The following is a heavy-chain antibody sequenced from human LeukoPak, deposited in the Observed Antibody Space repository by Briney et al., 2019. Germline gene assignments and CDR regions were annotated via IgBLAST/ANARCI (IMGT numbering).Heavy chain of an antibody. J-gene: IGHJ6*02. Sequence: GASVKVSCKASGYTFTGYYMHWVRQAPGQGLEWMGWINPNSGGINYAQKFQGRVTITRDTSISTAYMELSRLRSDDTAVYYCASTVPQAGWFGELFGYYYYYGMDVWGQGTTVTVSS. D-gene: IGHD3-10*01. CDR2: INPNSGGI. V-gene: IGHV1-2*02. CDR1: GYTFTGYY. CDR3: ASTVPQAGWFGELFGYYYYYGMDV.